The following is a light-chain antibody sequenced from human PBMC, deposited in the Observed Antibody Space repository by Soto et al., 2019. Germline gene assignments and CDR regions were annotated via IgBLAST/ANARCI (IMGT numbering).Light chain of an antibody. CDR3: QQYYSTPLT. J-gene: IGKJ4*01. Sequence: DIVMTQSPDSLAVSLGERATINCKSSQSVLDGSKNKNYLAWYQQKPGQPPKLLIYWASTRESGVPDRFSGSGSGTDFTLTISSLQAEDVAVYYCQQYYSTPLTFGGGTKVEIK. V-gene: IGKV4-1*01. CDR2: WAS. CDR1: QSVLDGSKNKNY.